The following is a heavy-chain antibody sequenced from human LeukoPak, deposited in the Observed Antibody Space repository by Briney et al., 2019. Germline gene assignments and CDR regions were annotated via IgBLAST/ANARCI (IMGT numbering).Heavy chain of an antibody. CDR3: ARAMTTVTTGSDY. CDR2: INHSGST. D-gene: IGHD4-17*01. V-gene: IGHV4-34*01. J-gene: IGHJ4*02. CDR1: GGSFSGYY. Sequence: SETLSLTCAVYGGSFSGYYWSWIRQPPGKGLEWIGEINHSGSTNYNPSLKSRVTISVDTSKNQFSLKLSSVTAADTAVYYCARAMTTVTTGSDYWGQGTLVTVSS.